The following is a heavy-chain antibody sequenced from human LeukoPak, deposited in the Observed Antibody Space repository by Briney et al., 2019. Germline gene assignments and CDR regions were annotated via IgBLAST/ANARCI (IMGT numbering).Heavy chain of an antibody. J-gene: IGHJ4*02. CDR1: GFTFSSYP. V-gene: IGHV3-21*01. CDR3: ARAVPSRQAIDY. CDR2: ISTSNTYI. Sequence: GGSLRLSCAASGFTFSSYPLNWVRQAPGKGLEWVSSISTSNTYIYYADSLQGRFTISRDNAKNSLYLQMNSLRAEDTAVYYCARAVPSRQAIDYWGQGTLVTVSS.